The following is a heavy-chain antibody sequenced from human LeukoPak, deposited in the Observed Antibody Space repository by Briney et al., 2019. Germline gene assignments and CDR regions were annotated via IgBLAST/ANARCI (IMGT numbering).Heavy chain of an antibody. CDR2: INPSGGST. CDR1: GYTFTSYY. D-gene: IGHD3-10*01. CDR3: ARVFGADCYYYGMDV. Sequence: ASVKVSCKASGYTFTSYYMHWVRQTPGQGLEWMGIINPSGGSTSYAQKFQGRVTMTRDTSTSTVYMELSSLRSEDTAVYYCARVFGADCYYYGMDVWGQGTTVTVSS. J-gene: IGHJ6*02. V-gene: IGHV1-46*01.